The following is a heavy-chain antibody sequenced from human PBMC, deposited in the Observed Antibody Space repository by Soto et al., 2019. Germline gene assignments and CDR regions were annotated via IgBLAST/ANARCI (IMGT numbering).Heavy chain of an antibody. CDR3: ARDRNYDFWSGYSASHVGYYYYYGMDV. V-gene: IGHV3-21*01. CDR1: GFTFSSYS. CDR2: ISSSSSYI. D-gene: IGHD3-3*01. Sequence: EVQLVESGGGLVKPGGSLRLSCAASGFTFSSYSMNWVRQAPGKGLEWVSSISSSSSYIYYADSVKGRFTISRDNAKNSLDLQMNSLRAEDTAVYYCARDRNYDFWSGYSASHVGYYYYYGMDVWGQGTTVTVSS. J-gene: IGHJ6*02.